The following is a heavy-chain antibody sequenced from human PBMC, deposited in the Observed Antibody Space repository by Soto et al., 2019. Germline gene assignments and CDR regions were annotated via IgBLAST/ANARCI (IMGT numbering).Heavy chain of an antibody. Sequence: PSETLSLTCTVSGGSVSSGSYYWSWIRQPPGKGLEWIGYIYYSGSTNYNPSLKSRVTISVDTSKNQFSLKLSSVTAADTAVYYCARGPPIRVYMAYDYWGQGTLVTVSS. CDR1: GGSVSSGSYY. J-gene: IGHJ4*02. CDR3: ARGPPIRVYMAYDY. CDR2: IYYSGST. D-gene: IGHD6-13*01. V-gene: IGHV4-61*01.